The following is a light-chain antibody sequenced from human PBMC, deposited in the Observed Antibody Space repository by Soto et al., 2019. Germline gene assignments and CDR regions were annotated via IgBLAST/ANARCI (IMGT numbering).Light chain of an antibody. CDR1: QSISSY. CDR3: QQSYSTPR. V-gene: IGKV1-39*01. CDR2: AAS. J-gene: IGKJ3*01. Sequence: DIQMTQSPSSLSASVGDRVTTPSRASQSISSYLNWYQQKPGKAPKPLIYAASSLQSGVPSRFSGSGSGTDFTLTISSLQPEDFATYYCQQSYSTPRFGPGTKVDIK.